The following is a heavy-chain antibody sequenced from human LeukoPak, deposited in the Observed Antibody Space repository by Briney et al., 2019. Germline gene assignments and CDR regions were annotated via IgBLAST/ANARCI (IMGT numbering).Heavy chain of an antibody. CDR1: GFTFSSYE. CDR2: ISSSGSTI. CDR3: ARYGSGSYVTYGDY. V-gene: IGHV3-48*03. D-gene: IGHD3-10*01. Sequence: PGGSLRLSCAASGFTFSSYEMNWVRQAPGKGLEWVSYISSSGSTIYYADSVKGRFTISRDNAKNSLYLQMNSLRAEDTAVYYCARYGSGSYVTYGDYWGQGTLVTVSS. J-gene: IGHJ4*02.